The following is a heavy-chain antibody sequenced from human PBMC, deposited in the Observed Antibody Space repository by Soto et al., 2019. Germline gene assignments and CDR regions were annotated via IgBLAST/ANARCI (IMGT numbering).Heavy chain of an antibody. CDR2: IYYGWNT. CDR3: ARDREYYESSGLYFDY. V-gene: IGHV4-59*01. J-gene: IGHJ4*02. CDR1: GGSISDYY. Sequence: PSETLSLTCTVSGGSISDYYWSWIRQPPGKGLEWIGYIYYGWNTNYNPSLKSRVTISVDTSKNQFSLKLISVTAADTAVYYCARDREYYESSGLYFDYWGQGTLVNVSS. D-gene: IGHD3-22*01.